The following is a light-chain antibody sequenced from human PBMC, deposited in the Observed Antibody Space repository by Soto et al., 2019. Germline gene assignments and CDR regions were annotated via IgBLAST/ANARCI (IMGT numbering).Light chain of an antibody. Sequence: QSVLTQPPSASGTPGQRVTISCSGSSSNIGSNYVFWYQHLPGTAPKLLIYSNNQRPSGVPDRFSGSKSGTSASLAISGLRSEDEADYHCAAWDDSLSGQVFGGGTKLTVL. J-gene: IGLJ3*02. CDR2: SNN. CDR1: SSNIGSNY. V-gene: IGLV1-47*02. CDR3: AAWDDSLSGQV.